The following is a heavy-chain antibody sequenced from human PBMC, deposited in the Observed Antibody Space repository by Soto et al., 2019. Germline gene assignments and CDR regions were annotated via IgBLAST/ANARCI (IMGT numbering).Heavy chain of an antibody. Sequence: GGSLRLSCTASGFTFGDYAMSWFRQAPGKGLEWVGFIRSKAYGGTTEYAASVKGRFTISRDDSKSIAYLQMNSLKTEDTAVYYCTRVLYDILTGLYYFDYWGQRILVTVCS. CDR3: TRVLYDILTGLYYFDY. CDR2: IRSKAYGGTT. D-gene: IGHD3-9*01. V-gene: IGHV3-49*03. CDR1: GFTFGDYA. J-gene: IGHJ4*02.